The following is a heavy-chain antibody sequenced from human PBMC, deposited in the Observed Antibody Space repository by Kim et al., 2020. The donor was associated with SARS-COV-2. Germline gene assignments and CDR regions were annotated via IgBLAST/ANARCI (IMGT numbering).Heavy chain of an antibody. CDR3: ARGLSWIVGAGFDY. V-gene: IGHV3-21*01. CDR1: GFTFSSYS. Sequence: GGSLRLSCAASGFTFSSYSMNWVRQAPGKGLEWVSSISSSSSYIYYADSVKGRFTISRDNAKNSLYLQMNSLRAEDTAVYYCARGLSWIVGAGFDYWGQGTLVTVSS. D-gene: IGHD1-26*01. J-gene: IGHJ4*02. CDR2: ISSSSSYI.